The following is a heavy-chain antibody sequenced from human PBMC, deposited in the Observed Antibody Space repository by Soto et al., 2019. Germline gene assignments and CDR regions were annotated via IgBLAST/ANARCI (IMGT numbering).Heavy chain of an antibody. Sequence: GGSLRLSCAASGFTFSSYGMHWVRQAPGKGLEWVAVISYDGSNKYYADSVKGRFTISRDNSKNTLYLQMNSLRAEDTAVYYCAKAQVSYGDCSGGSCYPHLYAFDIWGQGTMVTVSS. CDR3: AKAQVSYGDCSGGSCYPHLYAFDI. V-gene: IGHV3-30*18. D-gene: IGHD2-15*01. CDR2: ISYDGSNK. CDR1: GFTFSSYG. J-gene: IGHJ3*02.